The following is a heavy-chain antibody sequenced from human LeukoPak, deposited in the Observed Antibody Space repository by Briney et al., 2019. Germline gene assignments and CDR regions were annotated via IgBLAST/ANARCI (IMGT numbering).Heavy chain of an antibody. CDR1: GFTFSSSS. V-gene: IGHV3-48*01. CDR3: ARVTDPRYNYFDP. CDR2: ISRSSETI. D-gene: IGHD2-21*02. J-gene: IGHJ5*02. Sequence: GGSLRLSCAASGFTFSSSSMNWVRQAPGKGLEWVSYISRSSETIYYADSVKGRFTISRDNAKNSLYLEMNSLRPEDTAVYYCARVTDPRYNYFDPWGQGTLVTVSS.